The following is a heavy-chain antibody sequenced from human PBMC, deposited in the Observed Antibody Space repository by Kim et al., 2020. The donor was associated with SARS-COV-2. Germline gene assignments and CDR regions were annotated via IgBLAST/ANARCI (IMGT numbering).Heavy chain of an antibody. D-gene: IGHD2-15*01. CDR3: AVAYCRGGSCQAFVI. J-gene: IGHJ3*02. CDR1: GVSISSYY. Sequence: SETLSLTCTVSGVSISSYYWSGIRQPPGQGLEWIGYIYYSGSTKYNPSLKSRLTISVDTSKNQFSLKLSSVIAADTAVYYCAVAYCRGGSCQAFVIWGQ. V-gene: IGHV4-59*08. CDR2: IYYSGST.